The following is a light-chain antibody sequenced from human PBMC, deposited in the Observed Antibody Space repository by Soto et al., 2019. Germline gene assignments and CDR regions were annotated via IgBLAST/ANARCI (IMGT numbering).Light chain of an antibody. CDR1: QSVGTY. CDR2: VAS. Sequence: DIQMTQSPSSLSTSVVDRVTLTFLASQSVGTYLSWYQQKEGKAPKLLINVASTLQSGVPSRFSGSGSGTDFTLAISSLQPEDFATYYCQQSYSTPSITFGQGTRLEIK. V-gene: IGKV1-39*01. J-gene: IGKJ5*01. CDR3: QQSYSTPSIT.